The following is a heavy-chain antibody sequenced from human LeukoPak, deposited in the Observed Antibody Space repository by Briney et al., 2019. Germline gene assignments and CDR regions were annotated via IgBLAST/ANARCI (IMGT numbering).Heavy chain of an antibody. CDR3: ATDSCSGSNCYYGTPLDY. V-gene: IGHV3-53*01. D-gene: IGHD2-15*01. CDR2: LYSTGTT. J-gene: IGHJ4*02. Sequence: GGSLRLSCAASGFTVSGNYMSWVRQAPGKGLEWVSVLYSTGTTYYADSVKGRFTISRDNSKNTLYLQMNSLRAEDTAVYYCATDSCSGSNCYYGTPLDYWGQGTLVTVSS. CDR1: GFTVSGNY.